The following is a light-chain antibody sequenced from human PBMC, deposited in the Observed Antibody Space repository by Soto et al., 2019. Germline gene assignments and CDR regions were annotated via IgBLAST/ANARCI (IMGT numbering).Light chain of an antibody. Sequence: DIQMTQFPSTLSSSLGDRVTITCGASQSISSCLAWYQQKPGKAPKLLIYDASSLESGVPSRFSGIVSGTEFTLTISSLQTADFAPYYCQQTYSTPPITFSQGTRLEIK. V-gene: IGKV1-5*01. CDR2: DAS. CDR1: QSISSC. CDR3: QQTYSTPPIT. J-gene: IGKJ5*01.